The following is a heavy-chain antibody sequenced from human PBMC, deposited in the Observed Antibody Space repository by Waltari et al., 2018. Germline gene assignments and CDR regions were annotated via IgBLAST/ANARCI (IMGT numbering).Heavy chain of an antibody. J-gene: IGHJ4*02. Sequence: QVQLVQSGAEVKKPGSSVKVSCKASGGTFSSYAISWVRQAPGQGLEWMGWISAYNGNTNYAQKLQGRVTMTTDTSTSTAYMELRSLRSDDTAVYYCARLKTLTVTTTPLGYWGQGTLVTVSS. CDR3: ARLKTLTVTTTPLGY. CDR2: ISAYNGNT. CDR1: GGTFSSYA. V-gene: IGHV1-18*01. D-gene: IGHD4-17*01.